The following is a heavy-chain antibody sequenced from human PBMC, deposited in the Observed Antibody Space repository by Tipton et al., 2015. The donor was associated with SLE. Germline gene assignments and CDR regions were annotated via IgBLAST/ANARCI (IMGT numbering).Heavy chain of an antibody. V-gene: IGHV4-38-2*02. D-gene: IGHD7-27*01. CDR1: GYSISSGYY. CDR2: IYHSGST. CDR3: ARDLKGLGTYNWFDP. J-gene: IGHJ5*02. Sequence: TLSLTCTVSGYSISSGYYWGWIRQPPGKGLEWIGSIYHSGSTYYNPSLKSRATISVDTPKNQFSLKLSSVTAADTAVYYCARDLKGLGTYNWFDPWGQGTLVTVSS.